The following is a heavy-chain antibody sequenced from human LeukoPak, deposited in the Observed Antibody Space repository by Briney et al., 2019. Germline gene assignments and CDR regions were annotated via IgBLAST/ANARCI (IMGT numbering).Heavy chain of an antibody. CDR1: GYTLTELS. CDR3: ARNVHSGFDY. CDR2: FDPEDGET. J-gene: IGHJ4*02. Sequence: GASVKVSCKVSGYTLTELSIHWVRQAPGKGLEWMGGFDPEDGETFYAQKFQGRVTMTRDMSTSTVYMELGSLRSEDTAVYYCARNVHSGFDYWGQGTLVTVSS. D-gene: IGHD3-10*01. V-gene: IGHV1-24*01.